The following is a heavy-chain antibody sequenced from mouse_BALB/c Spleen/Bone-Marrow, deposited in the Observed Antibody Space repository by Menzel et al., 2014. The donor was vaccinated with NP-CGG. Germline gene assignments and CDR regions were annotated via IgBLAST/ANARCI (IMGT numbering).Heavy chain of an antibody. CDR3: AGGGVGGGYWYFDV. J-gene: IGHJ1*01. CDR1: GYTFSSYW. Sequence: VQRVESGAELMKPGASVKISCKATGYTFSSYWIEWVKQRPGHGLEWIGEILPGSGSTNYNEKFKGKATFTADTSSNTAYMHRSSLTSEDSAVYYWAGGGVGGGYWYFDVWGAGTTVTVSS. D-gene: IGHD1-1*01. V-gene: IGHV1-9*01. CDR2: ILPGSGST.